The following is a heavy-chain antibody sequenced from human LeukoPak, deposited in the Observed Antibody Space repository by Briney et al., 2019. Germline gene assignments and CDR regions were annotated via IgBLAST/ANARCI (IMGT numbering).Heavy chain of an antibody. D-gene: IGHD3-16*01. Sequence: GASVKVSCKASGDTFSSYAINWVRQAPGQGPEWMGRSTPFLGIANYPQKFQGRVTITADESTTTVYMELSSLRSEDTAVYYCAREACREVGLMWPRLGGQDCRYDHWGQGTLVTVSS. CDR3: AREACREVGLMWPRLGGQDCRYDH. J-gene: IGHJ4*02. V-gene: IGHV1-69*04. CDR1: GDTFSSYA. CDR2: STPFLGIA.